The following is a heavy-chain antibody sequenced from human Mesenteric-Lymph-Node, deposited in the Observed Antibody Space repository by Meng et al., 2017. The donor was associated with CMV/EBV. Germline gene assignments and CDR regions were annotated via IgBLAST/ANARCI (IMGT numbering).Heavy chain of an antibody. CDR1: GYSFSDYN. CDR2: IKPNSGGT. CDR3: VRSYGGS. D-gene: IGHD3-10*01. J-gene: IGHJ5*02. Sequence: ASVKVSCKTSGYSFSDYNINWVRQAPGQGLEWMGWIKPNSGGTDYTQKFQGRVNMSRDTSISTAYMELSSLRSDDTALYYCVRSYGGSWGQGTLVTVSS. V-gene: IGHV1-2*02.